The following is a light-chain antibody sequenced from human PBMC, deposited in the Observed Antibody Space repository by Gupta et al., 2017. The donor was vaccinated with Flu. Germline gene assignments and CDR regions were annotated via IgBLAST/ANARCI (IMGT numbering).Light chain of an antibody. CDR3: QQYNNWPFT. Sequence: EIVMTQSPATLSVSPGERATLSCRASQSVSSNLAWYQQKPGQAPRLLIYGASTRATGIPARLSGSGSGTEFTLIINSLQSEDFAVYYCQQYNNWPFTFGQETRLEIK. J-gene: IGKJ5*01. CDR2: GAS. CDR1: QSVSSN. V-gene: IGKV3D-15*01.